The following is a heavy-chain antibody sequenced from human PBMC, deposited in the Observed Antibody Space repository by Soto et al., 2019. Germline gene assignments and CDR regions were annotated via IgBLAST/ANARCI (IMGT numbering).Heavy chain of an antibody. J-gene: IGHJ3*01. Sequence: QVQLVESGGGVVQPGRSLRLSCAASGFTFSSYAMHWVRQAPGKGLEWVAVISYDGSNKYYADSVKGRFTISRDNSKNTQYLQMNSLRAEDTAVYYCAPATWGDWGQGTMVTVSS. CDR3: APATWGD. D-gene: IGHD7-27*01. V-gene: IGHV3-30-3*01. CDR1: GFTFSSYA. CDR2: ISYDGSNK.